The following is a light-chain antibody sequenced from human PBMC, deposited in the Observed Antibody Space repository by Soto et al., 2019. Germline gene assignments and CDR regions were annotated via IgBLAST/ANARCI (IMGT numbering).Light chain of an antibody. V-gene: IGKV3-20*01. CDR3: HQYGSAPWT. CDR1: QSVSSNY. CDR2: GAS. Sequence: IVLTQSPGTLSLSPGERGALSCRASQSVSSNYVALYQQKPGQAPRLLISGASNRATGTPDRFRGSGSGTDFTLTITRLEPEDLAVDYCHQYGSAPWTFGQGTKVEIK. J-gene: IGKJ1*01.